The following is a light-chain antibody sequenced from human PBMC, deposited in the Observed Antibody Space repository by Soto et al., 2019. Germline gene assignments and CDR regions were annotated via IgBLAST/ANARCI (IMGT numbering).Light chain of an antibody. CDR1: STNIGANYD. CDR2: GDS. J-gene: IGLJ2*01. Sequence: QSVLTQPPSVSGAPGQRVTISCTGSSTNIGANYDVHWYQQLPGTAPKLLIFGDSNRPSGVPDRFSGSKSGTSASLAITGLQAEDEADYYCCSYAGSYTSVVFGGGTKVTVL. CDR3: CSYAGSYTSVV. V-gene: IGLV1-40*01.